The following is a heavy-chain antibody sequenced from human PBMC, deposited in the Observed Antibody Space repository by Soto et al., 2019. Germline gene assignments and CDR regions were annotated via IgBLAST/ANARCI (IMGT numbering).Heavy chain of an antibody. Sequence: PGGSLRLSCAASGVTFSGYWMYWVRQSPGKGLVWVSRIDGDGTSTGYADSVKGRFTISRDNAKNTLYLQMNSLRAEDTAVYYCARDPRNLGLDPWGLGTLVTVSS. J-gene: IGHJ5*02. CDR3: ARDPRNLGLDP. CDR1: GVTFSGYW. CDR2: IDGDGTST. D-gene: IGHD4-4*01. V-gene: IGHV3-74*01.